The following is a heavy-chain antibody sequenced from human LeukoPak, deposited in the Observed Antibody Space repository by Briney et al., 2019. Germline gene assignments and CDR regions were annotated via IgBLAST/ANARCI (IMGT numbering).Heavy chain of an antibody. CDR1: GFTFSLYN. V-gene: IGHV3-48*03. Sequence: GGSLRLSCAASGFTFSLYNMNWVRQAPGKGLEWVSQISASETSIKYADSVRGRFTISRDNVKNSVYLQMNSLKAEDTAIYYCVRDNLENQWLERSYWGQGTLVTVSS. J-gene: IGHJ4*02. D-gene: IGHD6-19*01. CDR3: VRDNLENQWLERSY. CDR2: ISASETSI.